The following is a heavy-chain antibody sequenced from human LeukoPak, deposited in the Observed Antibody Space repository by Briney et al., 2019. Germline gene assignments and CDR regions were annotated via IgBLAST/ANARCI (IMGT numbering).Heavy chain of an antibody. J-gene: IGHJ3*02. CDR2: INPSGGST. D-gene: IGHD1-26*01. Sequence: ASVTVSCKASGYTFTSYYMRWVRQAPGQGLEWMGIINPSGGSTSYAQKFQGRVTMTRDTSISTAYMELSRLRSDDTAVYYCARTRVVWEAFDIWGQGTMVTVSS. V-gene: IGHV1-46*01. CDR3: ARTRVVWEAFDI. CDR1: GYTFTSYY.